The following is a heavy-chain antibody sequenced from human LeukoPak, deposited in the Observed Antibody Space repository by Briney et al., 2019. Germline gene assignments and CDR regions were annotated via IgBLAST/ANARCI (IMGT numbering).Heavy chain of an antibody. J-gene: IGHJ4*02. D-gene: IGHD2-15*01. CDR3: AKVSGSGYCSGGSCFFDY. Sequence: GGSLRLSCAASGFTFSSYAMSWVRQAPGKGLEWVSAISGSGGSTYYADSVKGRFTISRDNSKNTLYLQMNSLRAEDTAVYCCAKVSGSGYCSGGSCFFDYWGQGTLVTVSS. V-gene: IGHV3-23*01. CDR2: ISGSGGST. CDR1: GFTFSSYA.